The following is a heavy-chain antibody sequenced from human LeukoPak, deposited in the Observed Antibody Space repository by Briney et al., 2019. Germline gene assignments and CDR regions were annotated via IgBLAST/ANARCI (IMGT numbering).Heavy chain of an antibody. CDR3: ARQCGYMDV. CDR1: GGSISRSRYY. Sequence: SETLSLTCTVSGGSISRSRYYWGWIRQPPGKGLEWIGSIYYSGSTYYSPSLKSRVTISVDTSKNQFSLKLSSVTAADTAVYYCARQCGYMDVWGKGTTVTISS. J-gene: IGHJ6*03. V-gene: IGHV4-39*01. CDR2: IYYSGST.